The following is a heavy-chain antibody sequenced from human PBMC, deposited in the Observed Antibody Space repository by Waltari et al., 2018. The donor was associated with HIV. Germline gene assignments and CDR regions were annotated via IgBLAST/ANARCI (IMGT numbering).Heavy chain of an antibody. D-gene: IGHD2-21*02. J-gene: IGHJ6*02. CDR3: ASIAYCGGDCYPRGMDV. CDR1: GFTVSSNY. V-gene: IGHV3-66*01. Sequence: EVQLVESGGGLVQPGGSLRLSCAASGFTVSSNYMSWVRQAPGKGLGGVSVIYSGGSTNYADSVNGRFTISRDNSKNTLYLQMNSLRAEDTAVYYCASIAYCGGDCYPRGMDVWGQGTTVTVSS. CDR2: IYSGGST.